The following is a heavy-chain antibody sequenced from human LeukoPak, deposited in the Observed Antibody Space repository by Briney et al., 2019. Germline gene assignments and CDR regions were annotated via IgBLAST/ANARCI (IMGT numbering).Heavy chain of an antibody. CDR3: ARHEGSGTFLFRGWFDP. CDR2: IYYSGST. D-gene: IGHD2/OR15-2a*01. Sequence: RSSETLSLTCTVSGGSISSYYWSWIRQPPGKGLEWIGYIYYSGSTNYNPSLKSRVTISVDTSKNQFSLKLSSVTAADTAVYYCARHEGSGTFLFRGWFDPWGQGTLVTVSS. J-gene: IGHJ5*02. CDR1: GGSISSYY. V-gene: IGHV4-59*08.